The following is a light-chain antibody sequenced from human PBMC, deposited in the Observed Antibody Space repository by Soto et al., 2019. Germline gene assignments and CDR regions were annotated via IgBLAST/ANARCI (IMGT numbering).Light chain of an antibody. Sequence: DIVMTQSPLSLPVTPGEPASISCRSSESLLLGNGYNYVDWYLQKPGQSPQLLIYLGSTRASGVPVRFRGSGSGLDFTLKISRVEAEDFCVYYCMQPLQFTVTFGPGTKVDIK. V-gene: IGKV2-28*01. CDR1: ESLLLGNGYNY. CDR2: LGS. CDR3: MQPLQFTVT. J-gene: IGKJ3*01.